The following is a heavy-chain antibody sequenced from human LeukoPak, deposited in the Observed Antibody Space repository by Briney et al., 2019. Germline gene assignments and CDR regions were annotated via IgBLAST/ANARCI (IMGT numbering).Heavy chain of an antibody. D-gene: IGHD6-19*01. V-gene: IGHV3-30*18. CDR1: GFSLSNYG. CDR3: AKDLGGGSGCYDL. Sequence: PGRSLRLSCAASGFSLSNYGMHWVRQAPGKGLEWVAIISYDGSNKYYADSVQGRFTISRDNSKNTLYLQMNSLRAEDAAVYYCAKDLGGGSGCYDLWGRGTLVTVSS. CDR2: ISYDGSNK. J-gene: IGHJ2*01.